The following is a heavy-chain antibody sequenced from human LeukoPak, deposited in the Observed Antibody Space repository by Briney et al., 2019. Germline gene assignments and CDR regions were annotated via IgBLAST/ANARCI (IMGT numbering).Heavy chain of an antibody. V-gene: IGHV4-39*01. D-gene: IGHD1-26*01. CDR2: IYYSGST. CDR1: GGSISSSSYY. Sequence: SETLSLTCTVSGGSISSSSYYWGWIRQPPGKGLEWIGSIYYSGSTYYNPSLKSRVTISVDTSKNQFSLKLSSVTAADTAVYYCARTTYYYMDVWGKGTTVTVSS. CDR3: ARTTYYYMDV. J-gene: IGHJ6*03.